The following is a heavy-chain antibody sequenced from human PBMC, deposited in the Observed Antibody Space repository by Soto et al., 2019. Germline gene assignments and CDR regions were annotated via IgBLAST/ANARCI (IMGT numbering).Heavy chain of an antibody. D-gene: IGHD6-19*01. CDR3: ASRLEQWLGGGNIDY. J-gene: IGHJ4*02. Sequence: QVQLVESGGGVVQPGRSLRLSCAASGFTFSSYAMHWVRQAPGKGLEWVAVISYDGSNKYYADSVKGRFTISRDNSKNKRYLQMNSLRAEDTAVYYCASRLEQWLGGGNIDYWGQGTLVTVSS. CDR1: GFTFSSYA. V-gene: IGHV3-30-3*01. CDR2: ISYDGSNK.